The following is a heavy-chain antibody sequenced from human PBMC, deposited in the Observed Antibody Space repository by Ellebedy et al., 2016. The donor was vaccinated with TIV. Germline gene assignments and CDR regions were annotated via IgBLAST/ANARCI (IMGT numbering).Heavy chain of an antibody. CDR1: GYTFTSYY. Sequence: ASVKVSCXASGYTFTSYYMHWVRQAPGQGLEWMGWINPNSGGTNYAQKFQGWVTMTRDTSISTAYMELSRLRSDDTAVYYCARGENYYYYGMDVWGQGTTVTVSS. V-gene: IGHV1-2*04. CDR2: INPNSGGT. J-gene: IGHJ6*02. CDR3: ARGENYYYYGMDV. D-gene: IGHD3-16*01.